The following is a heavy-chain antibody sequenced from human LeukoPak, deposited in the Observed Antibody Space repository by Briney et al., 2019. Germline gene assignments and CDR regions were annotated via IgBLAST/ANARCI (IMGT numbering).Heavy chain of an antibody. V-gene: IGHV4-39*01. J-gene: IGHJ4*02. Sequence: SETLSLTCTVSGGSISSSSYYWGWIRQPPGKGLEWIGSIYYSGSTYYNPSLKSRVTISVDTSKNQFSLKLSSVTAADTAVYYCARRGYDILTGYYVFYFDYWGQGTLVTVSS. CDR1: GGSISSSSYY. D-gene: IGHD3-9*01. CDR3: ARRGYDILTGYYVFYFDY. CDR2: IYYSGST.